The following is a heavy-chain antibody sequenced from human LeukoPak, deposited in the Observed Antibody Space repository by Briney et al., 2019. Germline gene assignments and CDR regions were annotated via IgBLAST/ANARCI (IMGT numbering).Heavy chain of an antibody. V-gene: IGHV3-66*02. J-gene: IGHJ6*03. CDR3: AKGSNSWYFSYYMDV. CDR1: GFTVSSNY. CDR2: IYSGDNT. Sequence: PGGSLRLSCAASGFTVSSNYMNWVRQAPGKGLEWVSIIYSGDNTYYADSVKGRFTISRDDSKNTLYLQMNSLRTEDTAVYYCAKGSNSWYFSYYMDVWGKGTTVTVSS. D-gene: IGHD6-13*01.